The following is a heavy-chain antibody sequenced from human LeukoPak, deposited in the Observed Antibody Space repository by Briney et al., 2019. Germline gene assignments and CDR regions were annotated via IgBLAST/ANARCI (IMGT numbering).Heavy chain of an antibody. V-gene: IGHV3-30-3*01. D-gene: IGHD3-10*01. CDR2: ISYDGSNE. CDR3: ARVGYYSSGPFSYFDY. CDR1: GFTVSRYY. Sequence: GGSLRLSCAVSGFTVSRYYMSWVRQAPGKGLEWVAVISYDGSNEYYAESVKGRFTISRDSSENTLYLEMNSLRVEDTAVYYCARVGYYSSGPFSYFDYWGQGTLVTVSS. J-gene: IGHJ4*02.